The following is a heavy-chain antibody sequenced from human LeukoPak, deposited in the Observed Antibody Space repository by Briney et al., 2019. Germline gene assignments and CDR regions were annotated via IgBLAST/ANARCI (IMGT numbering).Heavy chain of an antibody. D-gene: IGHD2-2*01. CDR1: GGSISSYY. CDR3: ARHSSYGHFDF. CDR2: IYYSGST. Sequence: PSETLSLTCNVSGGSISSYYWSWIRQPPEKGLEWIGYIYYSGSTNYNPSLESRVTISVDTSKNQFSLRLSSVTAADTAVYYCARHSSYGHFDFWGQGTLVTVSS. V-gene: IGHV4-59*08. J-gene: IGHJ4*02.